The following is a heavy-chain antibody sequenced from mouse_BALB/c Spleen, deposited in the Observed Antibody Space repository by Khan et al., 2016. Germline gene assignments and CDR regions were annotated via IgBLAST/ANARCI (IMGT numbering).Heavy chain of an antibody. CDR2: INPSTGYT. CDR1: GYTFTSYW. J-gene: IGHJ4*01. Sequence: QVQLQQSGAELAKPGASVKMSCKASGYTFTSYWMHWVKQRPGQGLEWIGYINPSTGYTEYNQTFKDQAPLTADKSSSTAYMQLSSLTSEDSAVYYCASYYYGSSYYAMDDWGQGTSGTVSS. V-gene: IGHV1-7*01. CDR3: ASYYYGSSYYAMDD. D-gene: IGHD1-1*01.